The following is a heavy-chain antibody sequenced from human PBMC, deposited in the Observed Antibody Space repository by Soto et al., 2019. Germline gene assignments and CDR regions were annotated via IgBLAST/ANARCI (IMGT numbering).Heavy chain of an antibody. Sequence: SETLSLTCAVYGGSFSGYYWSWIRQPPGKGLEWIGEINHSGSTNYNPSLKSRVTISVDTSTNQFSLNLSSVTAADTAVYYGARGRVRVTHSYGYFDYWGQETLDTVSS. CDR1: GGSFSGYY. J-gene: IGHJ4*02. V-gene: IGHV4-34*01. CDR2: INHSGST. CDR3: ARGRVRVTHSYGYFDY. D-gene: IGHD5-18*01.